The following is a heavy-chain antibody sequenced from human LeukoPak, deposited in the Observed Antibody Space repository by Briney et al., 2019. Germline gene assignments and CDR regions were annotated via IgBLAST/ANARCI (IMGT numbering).Heavy chain of an antibody. CDR2: IYPIFCTA. Sequence: AASVTVSCKASGGTFSSYAFSWVRQPPGQGLEWMGRIYPIFCTAHNAQKFRGRVSITADKSTRTAYIELSSLRSEDTAVYYCASAREHITMVRGVIMTGAFDIWGQGTMVTVSS. D-gene: IGHD3-10*01. CDR3: ASAREHITMVRGVIMTGAFDI. CDR1: GGTFSSYA. V-gene: IGHV1-69*06. J-gene: IGHJ3*02.